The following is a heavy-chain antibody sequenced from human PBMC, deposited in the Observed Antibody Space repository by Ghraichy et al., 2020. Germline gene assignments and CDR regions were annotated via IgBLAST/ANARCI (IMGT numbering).Heavy chain of an antibody. Sequence: GESLKTSCAASGFSFSNYIMNWVRQAPGKGLEWVSHISSSSRTISYADSVKGRFTVSRDNAKNSLFLQMNSLRDEDTAVYYCARASRVVRFYYYDALDVWGQGTTVTVSS. CDR3: ARASRVVRFYYYDALDV. J-gene: IGHJ6*02. V-gene: IGHV3-48*02. CDR1: GFSFSNYI. D-gene: IGHD4-23*01. CDR2: ISSSSRTI.